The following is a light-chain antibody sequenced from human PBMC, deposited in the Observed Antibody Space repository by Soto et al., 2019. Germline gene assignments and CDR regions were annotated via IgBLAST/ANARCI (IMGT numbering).Light chain of an antibody. CDR1: QSVSSSY. J-gene: IGKJ1*01. V-gene: IGKV3-20*01. Sequence: EIVLTQSPGTLSLSPGERATLSCRASQSVSSSYLAWYQQKPGQAPSLLIYGASSRATGIPDRFSGSGSGTDFTLTISRLETEDFAVYYWQQYGISPPTFGQGTKVDI. CDR3: QQYGISPPT. CDR2: GAS.